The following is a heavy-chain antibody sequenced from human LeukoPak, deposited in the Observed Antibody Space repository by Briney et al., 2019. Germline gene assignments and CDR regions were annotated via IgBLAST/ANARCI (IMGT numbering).Heavy chain of an antibody. CDR1: GVTVSSDY. CDR3: PRLGYYRCVSTYHSGLDY. CDR2: IYSGGST. D-gene: IGHD2-15*01. J-gene: IGHJ4*02. Sequence: PGGSLRLSCAASGVTVSSDYTRSVRQAPGKGLEWVSVIYSGGSTYYADSVKGRFTISRDNSKNTLYLQMNSLRAEDTAGHHRPRLGYYRCVSTYHSGLDYWGQGTLVTVSS. V-gene: IGHV3-66*01.